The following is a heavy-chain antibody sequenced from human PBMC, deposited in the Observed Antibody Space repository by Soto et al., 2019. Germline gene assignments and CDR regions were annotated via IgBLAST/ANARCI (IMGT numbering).Heavy chain of an antibody. V-gene: IGHV4-39*01. J-gene: IGHJ4*02. CDR2: VYYSGST. D-gene: IGHD3-16*01. CDR1: GGSTNSRSDY. CDR3: ARQPRGPGYGERGLYFDH. Sequence: PXETLSLTCTVSGGSTNSRSDYWGWIRQPPGKGLEWIGSVYYSGSTHDNPSLQSRVTISVDTSRNQFSLNLISVTAADTAVYFCARQPRGPGYGERGLYFDHWGQGPLVTVSS.